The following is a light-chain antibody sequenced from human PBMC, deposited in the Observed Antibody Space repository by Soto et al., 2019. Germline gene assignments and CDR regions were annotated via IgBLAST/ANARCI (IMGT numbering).Light chain of an antibody. CDR1: QSISSW. Sequence: DIQMTQSPSSLSASVGDRVTITCRARQSISSWLAWYQQKPGKAPKLLIYDASSLESGVSSRFSGSGSGTESTLTLSSMQPDHFANYYCQPYNTYYSFAQGT. CDR3: QPYNTYYS. CDR2: DAS. J-gene: IGKJ2*03. V-gene: IGKV1-5*01.